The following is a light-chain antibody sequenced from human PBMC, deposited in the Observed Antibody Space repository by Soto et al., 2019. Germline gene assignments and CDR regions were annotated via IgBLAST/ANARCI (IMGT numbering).Light chain of an antibody. J-gene: IGLJ2*01. CDR2: EGS. CDR3: CSYEGSSRV. V-gene: IGLV2-23*01. Sequence: QAVVTQPASVSGSPGQSITISCTGTSSDVGSYNLVSWYQQHPGKAPKLMIYEGSKRPSGVSNRFSGSKSGNTASLTISGLQAEDEADYYCCSYEGSSRVFGGGTKLTVL. CDR1: SSDVGSYNL.